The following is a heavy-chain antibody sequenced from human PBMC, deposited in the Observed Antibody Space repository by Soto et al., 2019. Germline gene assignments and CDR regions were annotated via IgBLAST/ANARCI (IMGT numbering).Heavy chain of an antibody. CDR2: IYPGDSET. J-gene: IGHJ4*02. V-gene: IGHV5-51*01. CDR1: GYNFTTFW. Sequence: GESLKISCKGSGYNFTTFWIGWVRQMPGKGLEWMGIIYPGDSETKYSPDFEGQVTISADRSTNTAYLQWHSLRASDTAMYYCARLGFPGAIYFDSWGRGTLVTVSS. CDR3: ARLGFPGAIYFDS.